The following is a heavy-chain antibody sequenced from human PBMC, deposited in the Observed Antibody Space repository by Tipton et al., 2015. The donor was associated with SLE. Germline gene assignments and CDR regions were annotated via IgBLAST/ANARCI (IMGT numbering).Heavy chain of an antibody. V-gene: IGHV4-34*01. D-gene: IGHD4-11*01. J-gene: IGHJ4*02. CDR1: GGSFSGYY. Sequence: TLSLTCAVYGGSFSGYYWRWIRQTPGKGLAWIGEFNHSGSTNYNPSLKSRFTISVDTSKNQISLKLSFVTAADTAVYYCAGHDYTGYFDYWGEGTLVKVSS. CDR2: FNHSGST. CDR3: AGHDYTGYFDY.